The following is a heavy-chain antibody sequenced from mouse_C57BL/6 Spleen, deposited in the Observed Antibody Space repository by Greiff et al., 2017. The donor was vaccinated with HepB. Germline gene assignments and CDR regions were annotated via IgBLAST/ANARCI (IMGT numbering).Heavy chain of an antibody. D-gene: IGHD1-1*01. J-gene: IGHJ2*01. CDR3: ARDYYGSSYPLGY. Sequence: QVQLQQSGAELAKPGASVKLSCKASGYTFTSYWMHWVKQRPGQGLEWIGYINPSSGYTKYNQKFKDKATLTADKSTSTAYMQLSSLTYEDSAVYYCARDYYGSSYPLGYWGQGTTLTVSS. CDR1: GYTFTSYW. V-gene: IGHV1-7*01. CDR2: INPSSGYT.